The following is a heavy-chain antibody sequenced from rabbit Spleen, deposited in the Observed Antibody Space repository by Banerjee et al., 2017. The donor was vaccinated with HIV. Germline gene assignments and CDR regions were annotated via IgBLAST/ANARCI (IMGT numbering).Heavy chain of an antibody. V-gene: IGHV1S40*01. D-gene: IGHD4-2*01. CDR2: IDVGRTGRT. CDR1: GFTLNSYW. J-gene: IGHJ4*01. CDR3: ARDAAGREDFNL. Sequence: QSLEESGGDLVKPGASLTLTCTASGFTLNSYWMCWVRQAPGKGLEWITCIDVGRTGRTYYASWAKGRFAISRTSSTTVTLQMTSLTVADTATYFCARDAAGREDFNLWGPGTLVTVS.